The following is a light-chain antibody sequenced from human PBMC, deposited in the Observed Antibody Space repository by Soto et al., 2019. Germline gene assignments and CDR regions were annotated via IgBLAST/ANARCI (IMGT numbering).Light chain of an antibody. V-gene: IGKV1-39*01. CDR3: QHSYSSPT. J-gene: IGKJ2*01. Sequence: DIQMTQSPSSLSASVGDRVTITCRASQSISSYLNWYQHKPGKAPKLLIYASSNLQSGVPSRFSGSGSGTDFTLTISSLQPEDFATYYCQHSYSSPTFGQGTKVDIK. CDR2: ASS. CDR1: QSISSY.